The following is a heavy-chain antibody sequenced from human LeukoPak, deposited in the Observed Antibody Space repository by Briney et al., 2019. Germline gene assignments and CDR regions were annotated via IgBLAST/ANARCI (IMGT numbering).Heavy chain of an antibody. D-gene: IGHD3-22*01. CDR3: TRALYYYDSSGYYGHLDY. Sequence: GGSLRLSCAASGFTFSGSVIHWVRQASGKGLEWVGRIGSKANSYATAYAASVKGRFTISRDDSKNTAYLQMNTLKTEDTAVYYCTRALYYYDSSGYYGHLDYWGQGTLVTVSS. J-gene: IGHJ4*02. V-gene: IGHV3-73*01. CDR1: GFTFSGSV. CDR2: IGSKANSYAT.